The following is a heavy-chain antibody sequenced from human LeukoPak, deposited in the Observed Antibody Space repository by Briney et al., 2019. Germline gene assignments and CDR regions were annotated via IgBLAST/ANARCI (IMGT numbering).Heavy chain of an antibody. V-gene: IGHV3-21*01. CDR3: ARDVGYVLWFDP. D-gene: IGHD2-8*02. J-gene: IGHJ5*02. Sequence: SGGSLRLSCAASGFTLSSSAMNWVRQAPGKGLEWVSSISSSSSYIYYADSVKGRFTISRDNAKNSLYLQMNSLRAEDTAVYYCARDVGYVLWFDPWGQGTLVTVSS. CDR2: ISSSSSYI. CDR1: GFTLSSSA.